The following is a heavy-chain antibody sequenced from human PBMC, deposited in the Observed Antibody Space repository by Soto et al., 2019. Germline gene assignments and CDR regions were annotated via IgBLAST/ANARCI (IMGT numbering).Heavy chain of an antibody. J-gene: IGHJ5*02. CDR2: TYYRSKWYN. CDR3: ARRGRAVAGSKNNWFDP. V-gene: IGHV6-1*01. D-gene: IGHD6-19*01. CDR1: GDSVSRNRAA. Sequence: LSPALSLSCASSGDSVSRNRAAWNWIRQSPSRGLEWLGRTYYRSKWYNEYAVSVKSRIIIDADTSMNQFSLQLNSVTPEDTAVYYCARRGRAVAGSKNNWFDPWGQGILVTVSS.